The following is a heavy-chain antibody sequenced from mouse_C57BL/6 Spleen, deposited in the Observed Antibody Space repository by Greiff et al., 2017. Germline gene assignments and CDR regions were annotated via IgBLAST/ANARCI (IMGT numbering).Heavy chain of an antibody. CDR1: GYTFTDYN. D-gene: IGHD2-3*01. Sequence: EVQLQQSGPELVKPGASVKIPCKASGYTFTDYNMDWVKQSHGKSLEWIGDINPNNGGTIYNQKFKGKATLTVDKSSSTAYMELRSLTSEDTAVYYCARSVYDDVAWFAYWGQGTLVTVSA. CDR3: ARSVYDDVAWFAY. V-gene: IGHV1-18*01. CDR2: INPNNGGT. J-gene: IGHJ3*01.